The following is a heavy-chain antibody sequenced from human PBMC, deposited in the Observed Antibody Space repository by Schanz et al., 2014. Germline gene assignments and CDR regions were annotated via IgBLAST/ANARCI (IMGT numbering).Heavy chain of an antibody. D-gene: IGHD3-3*01. CDR2: IGGSGDST. V-gene: IGHV3-23*04. J-gene: IGHJ4*02. CDR1: GFTFSDYG. CDR3: ARDLLVSHYDFWSGNDY. Sequence: EVQLVESGGGLVQPGGSLRLSCAASGFTFSDYGMSWVRQAPGKGLEWVSGIGGSGDSTHYADSVKGRFTISRDNSKNTLYLQMNSLRADDTAVYYCARDLLVSHYDFWSGNDYWGQGTLVTVSS.